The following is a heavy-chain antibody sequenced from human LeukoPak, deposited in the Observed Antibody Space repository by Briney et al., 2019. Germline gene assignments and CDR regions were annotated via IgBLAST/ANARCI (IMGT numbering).Heavy chain of an antibody. D-gene: IGHD5-24*01. V-gene: IGHV3-30-3*02. CDR1: GFTFSGYP. Sequence: GGSLRLSCAASGFTFSGYPIHWVRQAPGKGLEWVAVISYDGSNKYYADSVKGRFTISRDNSKNTLYLQMNSLRAEDTAVYYCAKTRDGYSWVAYWGQGTLVTVSS. J-gene: IGHJ4*02. CDR2: ISYDGSNK. CDR3: AKTRDGYSWVAY.